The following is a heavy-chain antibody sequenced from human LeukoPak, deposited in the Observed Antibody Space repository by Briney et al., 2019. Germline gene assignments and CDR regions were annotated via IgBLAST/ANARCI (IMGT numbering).Heavy chain of an antibody. D-gene: IGHD3-10*01. V-gene: IGHV4-38-2*01. CDR3: AKIGGYMVRGVENWFDP. CDR2: IYHSGST. J-gene: IGHJ5*02. Sequence: SETLSLTCAVSGYSISSGYYWGWIRQPPGKGLEWIGSIYHSGSTYYNPSLKSRVTISVDTSKNQFSLKLSSVTAADTAVYYCAKIGGYMVRGVENWFDPWGQGTLVTVSS. CDR1: GYSISSGYY.